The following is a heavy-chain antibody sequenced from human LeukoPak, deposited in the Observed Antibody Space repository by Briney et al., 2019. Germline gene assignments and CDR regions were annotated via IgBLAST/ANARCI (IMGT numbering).Heavy chain of an antibody. J-gene: IGHJ4*02. D-gene: IGHD6-19*01. CDR2: ISYDGTNK. CDR1: GFSLSTYG. Sequence: GGSLRLSCAASGFSLSTYGEHWVRQAPGKGLEGVAVISYDGTNKDYADSVKGRFTISRDNSKNTLYLQMDSLRAEDTAVYYCAKDRIGVAAPKAYFDYWGQGTLVTVSS. CDR3: AKDRIGVAAPKAYFDY. V-gene: IGHV3-30*18.